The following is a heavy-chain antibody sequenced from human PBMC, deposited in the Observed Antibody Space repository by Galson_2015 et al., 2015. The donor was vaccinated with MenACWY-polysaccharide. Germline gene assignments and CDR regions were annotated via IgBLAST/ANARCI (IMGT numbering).Heavy chain of an antibody. J-gene: IGHJ4*02. D-gene: IGHD1-26*01. CDR2: IFYSGHT. V-gene: IGHV4-39*02. CDR1: GDSITSGGYF. CDR3: ARVEKYSGSFYILY. Sequence: SETLSLTCTVSGDSITSGGYFWSWIRQPPGKGLEWIGGIFYSGHTYYNPSLKSRVTISVDTSKNQFSLKLSSVTAADTAVYYCARVEKYSGSFYILYWGQGTLVTVSS.